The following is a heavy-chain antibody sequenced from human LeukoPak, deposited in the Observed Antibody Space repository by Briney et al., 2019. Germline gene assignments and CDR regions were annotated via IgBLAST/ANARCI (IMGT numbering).Heavy chain of an antibody. J-gene: IGHJ4*02. V-gene: IGHV3-21*01. CDR2: ISSSSSSYI. CDR1: GFTFSSYS. D-gene: IGHD6-6*01. Sequence: GGSLRLSCAASGFTFSSYSMNWVRQAPGKGLEWVSSISSSSSSYIYYADSVKGRFTISRDNAKNSLYLQMNSLRAEDTAVYYCARDRPGETFESSSSSDYFDYWGQGTLVTVSS. CDR3: ARDRPGETFESSSSSDYFDY.